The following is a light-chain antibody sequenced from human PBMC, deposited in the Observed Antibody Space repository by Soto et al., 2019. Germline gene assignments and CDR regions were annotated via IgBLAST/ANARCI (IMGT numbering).Light chain of an antibody. CDR2: AAS. CDR1: QGISNY. Sequence: DIQMTQSPSSLSASVGDRVTITCRASQGISNYLAWYQQKPGKVPKLLSYAASTLQSGDPSRFSGSGSGTDFTLTISSLQPEDVATYYCQKYNSAPRITFGPGTKVDIK. J-gene: IGKJ3*01. CDR3: QKYNSAPRIT. V-gene: IGKV1-27*01.